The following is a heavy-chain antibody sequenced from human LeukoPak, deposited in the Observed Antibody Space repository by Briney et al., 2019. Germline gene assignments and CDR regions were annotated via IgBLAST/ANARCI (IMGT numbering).Heavy chain of an antibody. CDR1: GFTFSSHS. CDR3: ARDGSPYGTDAFDI. J-gene: IGHJ3*02. CDR2: VSSNSNYI. V-gene: IGHV3-21*01. Sequence: PGGSLRLSCAASGFTFSSHSMNWVRQAPGKGLEWVSSVSSNSNYIYYADSVKGRFTISRDNANNSLYLQMNSLRAEDTGVYYCARDGSPYGTDAFDIWGQGTMVTVSS. D-gene: IGHD4-17*01.